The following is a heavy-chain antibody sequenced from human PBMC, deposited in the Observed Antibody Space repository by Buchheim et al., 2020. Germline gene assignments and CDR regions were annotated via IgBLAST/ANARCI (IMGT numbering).Heavy chain of an antibody. CDR1: GGSISSSSYY. V-gene: IGHV4-39*01. Sequence: QLQLQESGPGLVKPSETLSLTCTVSGGSISSSSYYWGWIRQPPGKGLEWIGSIYYSGSTYYNPSLKSRVTISVDTSKNQFSLKLSSVTAADTAVYYCARLKHLVEWLLYPPYWGQGTL. CDR2: IYYSGST. CDR3: ARLKHLVEWLLYPPY. D-gene: IGHD3-3*01. J-gene: IGHJ4*02.